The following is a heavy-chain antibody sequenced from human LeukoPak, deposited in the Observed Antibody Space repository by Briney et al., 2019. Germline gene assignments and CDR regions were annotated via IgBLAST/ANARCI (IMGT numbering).Heavy chain of an antibody. CDR2: ISAYNGNT. J-gene: IGHJ3*02. CDR1: GYTFTSYG. CDR3: ARAGYCSSTSCYTFSDAFDI. Sequence: ASVKVSCKASGYTFTSYGISWVRQAPGQGLERMGWISAYNGNTNYAQKLQGRVTMTTDTSTSTAYMELRSLRSDDTAVYYCARAGYCSSTSCYTFSDAFDIWGQGTMVTVSS. V-gene: IGHV1-18*01. D-gene: IGHD2-2*02.